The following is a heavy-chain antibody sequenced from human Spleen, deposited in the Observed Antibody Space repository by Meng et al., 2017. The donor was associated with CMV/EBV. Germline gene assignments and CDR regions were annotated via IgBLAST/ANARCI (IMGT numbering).Heavy chain of an antibody. Sequence: AVSGTSISTSNWWSWVRQPPDKGLEWIGEVYHSGYTNYYPSLKSRVTMSVDRSKNHFSLKLSSVTAADTAVYYCARVTEYGGNCFDSWGQGTLVTVSS. D-gene: IGHD4/OR15-4a*01. V-gene: IGHV4-4*02. CDR3: ARVTEYGGNCFDS. J-gene: IGHJ4*02. CDR2: VYHSGYT. CDR1: GTSISTSNW.